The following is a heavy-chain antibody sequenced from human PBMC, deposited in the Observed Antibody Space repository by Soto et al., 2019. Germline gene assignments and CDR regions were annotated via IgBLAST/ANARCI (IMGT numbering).Heavy chain of an antibody. J-gene: IGHJ4*02. V-gene: IGHV3-15*07. Sequence: GGSLRLSCAASGFTFSNAWINWVRQAPGKGLEWVGRIKSKIDGGSTYYADSVKGRFTISRDNSKNTLYLQMNSLRAEDTAVYYCAREQIAARPGYYFDYWGQGTLVTVSS. CDR3: AREQIAARPGYYFDY. D-gene: IGHD6-6*01. CDR1: GFTFSNAW. CDR2: IKSKIDGGST.